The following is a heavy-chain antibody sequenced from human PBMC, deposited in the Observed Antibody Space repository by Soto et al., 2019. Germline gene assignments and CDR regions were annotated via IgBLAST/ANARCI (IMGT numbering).Heavy chain of an antibody. J-gene: IGHJ6*02. Sequence: PGGCLRLSCAASGFTFSSYGVHWVRQAPGKGLEWVAVIAYDGSNKYYADSVKGRFTISRDNSKNTLYLQMNSLRAEDTAVYYSAPRAYYDSSGSAGYYYYGMGVWGQGTTVTVSS. CDR2: IAYDGSNK. CDR1: GFTFSSYG. V-gene: IGHV3-30*03. CDR3: APRAYYDSSGSAGYYYYGMGV. D-gene: IGHD3-22*01.